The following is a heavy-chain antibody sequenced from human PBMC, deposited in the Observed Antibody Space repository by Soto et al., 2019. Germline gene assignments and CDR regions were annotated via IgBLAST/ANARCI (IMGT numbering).Heavy chain of an antibody. CDR1: GFMFSTTD. Sequence: VGSLRLSCAASGFMFSTTDMSWVRQAPGKGLEWLTTIEGSGEITYYADSVKGRFTISRDNSKSTVYLQMDSLTADDTAVYFCVKNSGWFNTWGQGTPVTASS. J-gene: IGHJ5*02. D-gene: IGHD3-10*01. CDR3: VKNSGWFNT. V-gene: IGHV3-23*01. CDR2: IEGSGEIT.